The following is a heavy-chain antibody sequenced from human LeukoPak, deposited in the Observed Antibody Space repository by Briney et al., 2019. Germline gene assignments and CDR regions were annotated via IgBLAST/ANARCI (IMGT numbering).Heavy chain of an antibody. Sequence: GGSLRLSCAASGLTFSSHWMHWVRQAPGKGLVWVSRITNDGSSTTYADSVKGRFTISRDNSRSTLYLQMNSLRPEDTAIYYCAREGCYGSGSPPSLYFDYWGQGTLVTVSS. CDR2: ITNDGSST. CDR1: GLTFSSHW. CDR3: AREGCYGSGSPPSLYFDY. D-gene: IGHD3-10*01. V-gene: IGHV3-74*01. J-gene: IGHJ4*02.